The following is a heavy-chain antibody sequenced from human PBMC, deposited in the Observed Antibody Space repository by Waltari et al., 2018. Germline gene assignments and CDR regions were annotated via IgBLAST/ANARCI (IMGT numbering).Heavy chain of an antibody. V-gene: IGHV3-7*01. CDR1: FSRYW. D-gene: IGHD2-2*01. CDR2: INDDGSQK. Sequence: FSRYWMSWVRQTPGKGLEWVANINDDGSQKYYVDSVKGRFTISRDNAKNSVYLQMNSLRVEDTAVYYCAKSRGFEYWGQGTLITVSS. J-gene: IGHJ4*02. CDR3: AKSRGFEY.